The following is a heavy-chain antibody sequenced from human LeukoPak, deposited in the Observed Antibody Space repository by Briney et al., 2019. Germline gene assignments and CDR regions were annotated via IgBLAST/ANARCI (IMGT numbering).Heavy chain of an antibody. J-gene: IGHJ4*02. CDR3: ARDRIAVAGTIGT. Sequence: SVKVSCKASGGTFSSYAISWVRQAPGQGLEWMGRIIPILGIANYAQKFQGRVTITADKSTSTAYMELSSLRSEDTAVYYCARDRIAVAGTIGTWGQGTLVTVSS. CDR2: IIPILGIA. V-gene: IGHV1-69*04. D-gene: IGHD6-19*01. CDR1: GGTFSSYA.